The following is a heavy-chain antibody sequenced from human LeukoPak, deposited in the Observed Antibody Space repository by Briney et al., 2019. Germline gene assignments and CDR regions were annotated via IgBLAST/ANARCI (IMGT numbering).Heavy chain of an antibody. Sequence: GSLRLFWSASGFNFSCLLERWVRPAPGEGLGGVANIKQDGSEKYYVDSVKGRFTISRDNAKNLFFLQMNSLRAEDTSVYYCVAGDWGARDSFDLWGRGTMVTVSS. J-gene: IGHJ3*01. D-gene: IGHD2-21*02. CDR2: IKQDGSEK. CDR1: GFNFSCLL. V-gene: IGHV3-7*01. CDR3: VAGDWGARDSFDL.